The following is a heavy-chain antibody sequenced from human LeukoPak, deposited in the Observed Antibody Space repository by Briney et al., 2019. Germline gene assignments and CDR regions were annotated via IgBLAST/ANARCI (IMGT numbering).Heavy chain of an antibody. CDR3: AKDGTVPGQAGRTTTKKYFDY. J-gene: IGHJ4*02. CDR1: GFTFRSYG. V-gene: IGHV3-30*02. Sequence: PGGSLRLSCAASGFTFRSYGMHWVRQSPGKGLEWVAFIRYDESNKYYADSVKGRFTISRDNSKNTLYLQVNSLRTEDTAVYYCAKDGTVPGQAGRTTTKKYFDYWGQGTLVTVSS. CDR2: IRYDESNK. D-gene: IGHD6-19*01.